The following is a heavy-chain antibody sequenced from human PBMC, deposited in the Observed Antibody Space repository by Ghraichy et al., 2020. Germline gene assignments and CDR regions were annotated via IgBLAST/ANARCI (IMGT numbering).Heavy chain of an antibody. CDR1: GFTFSSYW. D-gene: IGHD3-10*01. Sequence: SCAASGFTFSSYWMHWVRQAPGKGLVWVSRINSDGSSTNYADSVKGRFTISRDNAKNTLYLQMNSLRAEDTAVYYCARGRFGAYGMDVWGQGTTVTVSS. V-gene: IGHV3-74*01. CDR2: INSDGSST. J-gene: IGHJ6*02. CDR3: ARGRFGAYGMDV.